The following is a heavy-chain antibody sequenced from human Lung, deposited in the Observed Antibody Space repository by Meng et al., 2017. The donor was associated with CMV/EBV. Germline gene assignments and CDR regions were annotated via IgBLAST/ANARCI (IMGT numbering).Heavy chain of an antibody. CDR3: TTDTSGGYSYDI. CDR1: GFTFSDAW. J-gene: IGHJ3*02. V-gene: IGHV3-15*01. CDR2: IKSDTDGGTT. Sequence: GGSLRLSCAASGFTFSDAWMTWVRQPPGKGLEWLGRIKSDTDGGTTDYAAPLKGRFTISRDDSKNTLFLQMNSLKTEDTAMYYYTTDTSGGYSYDIWGQGTLVTVSS. D-gene: IGHD3-10*01.